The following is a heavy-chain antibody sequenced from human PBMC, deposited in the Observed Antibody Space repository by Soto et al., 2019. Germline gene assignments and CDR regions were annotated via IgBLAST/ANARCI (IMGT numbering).Heavy chain of an antibody. J-gene: IGHJ4*02. D-gene: IGHD3-16*01. Sequence: QSQTLSLTCAISGDSVSSNSAAWNWIRQSPSRGLEWLGRTYYRSKWYNDYAVSVKSRITINPDTSKNQFSLQLNSVTPEDTAVYYCARAIRAGSLGGDQVYFDYWGQGTLVTVSS. CDR1: GDSVSSNSAA. CDR3: ARAIRAGSLGGDQVYFDY. V-gene: IGHV6-1*01. CDR2: TYYRSKWYN.